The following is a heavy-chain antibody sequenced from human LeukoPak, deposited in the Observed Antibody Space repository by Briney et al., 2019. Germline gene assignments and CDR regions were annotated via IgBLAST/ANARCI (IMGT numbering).Heavy chain of an antibody. V-gene: IGHV4-39*07. D-gene: IGHD3-10*01. J-gene: IGHJ4*02. CDR1: GGSISSTSYY. CDR2: IYYSGST. Sequence: ASETLSLTCTVSGGSISSTSYYWGWLRQPPGKGLEWIVSIYYSGSTYSNPSLESRVTISVDTSKNQFSLKLSSVTAADTAVYYCARDSEEVTMVRGVRRVVARYFDYWGQGTLVTASS. CDR3: ARDSEEVTMVRGVRRVVARYFDY.